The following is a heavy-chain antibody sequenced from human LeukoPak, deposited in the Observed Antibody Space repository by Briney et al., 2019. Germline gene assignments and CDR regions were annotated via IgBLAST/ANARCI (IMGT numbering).Heavy chain of an antibody. CDR1: GFTFSSYS. CDR2: ISSGVTST. Sequence: GGSLRLSCAASGFTFSSYSMDWVRQAPGKGLEWVSFISSGVTSTYYADSVKGRFTISRDNAKNSLYLQMNSLRDEDTAVYYCVRDKGHYMDVRGKGTTVTVSS. V-gene: IGHV3-21*01. CDR3: VRDKGHYMDV. J-gene: IGHJ6*03.